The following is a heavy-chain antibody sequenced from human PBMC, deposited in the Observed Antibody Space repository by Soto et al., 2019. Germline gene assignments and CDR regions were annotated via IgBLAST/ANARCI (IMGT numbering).Heavy chain of an antibody. CDR1: GYTFTSYG. J-gene: IGHJ4*02. V-gene: IGHV1-46*01. D-gene: IGHD2-21*02. CDR3: ARGNPYIVVVTAIPVFDY. CDR2: INPSGGGT. Sequence: ASVKVSCKASGYTFTSYGISWVRQAPGQGLEWMGWINPSGGGTTYAQKFQGRVTMTRDTSTSTVYMELSSLRSEDTAVYYCARGNPYIVVVTAIPVFDYWGQGTLVTVSS.